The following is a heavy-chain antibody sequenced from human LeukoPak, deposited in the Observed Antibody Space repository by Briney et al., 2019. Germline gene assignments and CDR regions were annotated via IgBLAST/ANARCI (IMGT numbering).Heavy chain of an antibody. J-gene: IGHJ2*01. V-gene: IGHV3-21*01. D-gene: IGHD4-23*01. CDR2: ISSSSSYI. CDR1: GFTVSSYS. CDR3: ATTRLFDHGGNSVIYFDL. Sequence: PGGSLRLACAASGFTVSSYSMHWVRQAPGKGLEWVSSISSSSSYIYYADSVEGRFTISRDNAKNSLFLQMNSLKAEDTAVYYCATTRLFDHGGNSVIYFDLWGRGTLVTVSS.